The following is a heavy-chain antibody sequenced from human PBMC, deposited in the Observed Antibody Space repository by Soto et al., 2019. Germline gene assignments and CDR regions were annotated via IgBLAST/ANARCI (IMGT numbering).Heavy chain of an antibody. CDR1: GFTFTSST. CDR2: IVVGSGNT. J-gene: IGHJ4*02. V-gene: IGHV1-58*02. D-gene: IGHD5-12*01. CDR3: AADHSGYDYAGFDY. Sequence: ASVKVSCKASGFTFTSSTMQWVRQARGQRLEWIGWIVVGSGNTNYAQKFQERVTITRDMSTSTAYMELSSLRSEDTAVYYCAADHSGYDYAGFDYWGQGTLVTVSS.